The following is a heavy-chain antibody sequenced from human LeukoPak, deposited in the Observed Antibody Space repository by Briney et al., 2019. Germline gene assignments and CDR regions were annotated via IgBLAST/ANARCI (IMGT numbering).Heavy chain of an antibody. CDR1: GLTFSSYS. Sequence: GGSLRLSCAASGLTFSSYSMNWVRQAPGKGLEWVSYISSSSSTIYYADSVKGRFTISRDNAKNSLYLQMNSLRAEDTAVYYCARSYDYVWGSSFLYWGQGTLVTVSS. D-gene: IGHD3-16*01. CDR3: ARSYDYVWGSSFLY. CDR2: ISSSSSTI. V-gene: IGHV3-48*01. J-gene: IGHJ4*02.